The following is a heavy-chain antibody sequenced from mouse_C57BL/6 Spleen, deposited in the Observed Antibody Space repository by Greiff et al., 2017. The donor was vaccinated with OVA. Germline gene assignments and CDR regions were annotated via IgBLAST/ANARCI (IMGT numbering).Heavy chain of an antibody. J-gene: IGHJ4*01. CDR2: INPNNGGT. CDR3: ASVGLYAMDY. CDR1: GYTFTDYY. V-gene: IGHV1-26*01. Sequence: VQLQQSGPELVKPGASVKISCKASGYTFTDYYMNWVKQSHGKSLEWIGDINPNNGGTSYNQKFKGKATLTVDKSSSTAYMELRSLTSEDSAVYDCASVGLYAMDYWGQGTSVTVSS.